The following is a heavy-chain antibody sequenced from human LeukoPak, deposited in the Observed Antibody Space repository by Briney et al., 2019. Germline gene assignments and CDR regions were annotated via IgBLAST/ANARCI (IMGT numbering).Heavy chain of an antibody. CDR1: GYTVSSNY. J-gene: IGHJ3*02. D-gene: IGHD2/OR15-2a*01. V-gene: IGHV3-53*01. CDR2: TYSDVNT. CDR3: ARKNDLFNAAFDI. Sequence: PGGSLRLSCAASGYTVSSNYTSWVRQAPGKGLEWVSITYSDVNTNYADSVKGRFTISRDNSKNTLSLQMNSLRAEDTAVHYCARKNDLFNAAFDIWGQGTVVTVSS.